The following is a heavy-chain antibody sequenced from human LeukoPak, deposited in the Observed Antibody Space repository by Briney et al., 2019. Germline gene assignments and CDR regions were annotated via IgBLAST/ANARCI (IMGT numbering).Heavy chain of an antibody. Sequence: PSETLSLTCTVSGGSISSSSYYWGWIRQPPGKGLEWIGSIHYSGSTYYNPFPKSRVTISVDTSKNQFSPKLSSVTAADTAVYYCARPHSSSWYVDYWGQGTLVTVSS. CDR2: IHYSGST. D-gene: IGHD6-13*01. CDR1: GGSISSSSYY. CDR3: ARPHSSSWYVDY. V-gene: IGHV4-39*01. J-gene: IGHJ4*02.